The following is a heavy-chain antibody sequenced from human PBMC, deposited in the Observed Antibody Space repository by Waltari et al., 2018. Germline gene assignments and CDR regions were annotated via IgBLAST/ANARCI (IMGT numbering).Heavy chain of an antibody. CDR3: ARDRGRGLYLDS. CDR1: GDSMSSRSW. CDR2: IHPSGRT. V-gene: IGHV4-4*02. J-gene: IGHJ4*02. D-gene: IGHD2-15*01. Sequence: QVQLQESGPGLVKPSGTLSLTCVVSGDSMSSRSWWSWVRQPPGKGLEWIGQIHPSGRTNYNPSLPSLESRVTMSIDTSNNLFSLEVTSATAADTAVYYCARDRGRGLYLDSWGRGSPVTVSP.